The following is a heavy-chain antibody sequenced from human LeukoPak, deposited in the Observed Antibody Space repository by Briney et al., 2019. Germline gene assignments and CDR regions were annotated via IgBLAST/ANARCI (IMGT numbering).Heavy chain of an antibody. J-gene: IGHJ4*02. CDR2: IYYSGST. CDR1: GGSISSGGYY. D-gene: IGHD2-2*01. V-gene: IGHV4-31*03. CDR3: AREPYCSSTSCFDY. Sequence: SETLSLTCTVSGGSISSGGYYWSWIRQHPGKGLEWIGYIYYSGSTYYNPSLKSRVTISIDTSKNQFSLRLSSVTAADTALYYCAREPYCSSTSCFDYWGQGTLVTVSS.